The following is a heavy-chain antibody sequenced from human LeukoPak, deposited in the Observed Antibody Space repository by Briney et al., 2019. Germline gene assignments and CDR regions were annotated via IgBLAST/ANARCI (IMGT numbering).Heavy chain of an antibody. V-gene: IGHV1-69*05. CDR1: GGTFSSYA. J-gene: IGHJ4*02. CDR3: ARDRWRDGYKGL. CDR2: IIPIFGTA. Sequence: GSSVKVSCRASGGTFSSYAISWVRQAPGQGLEWMGRIIPIFGTANYAQKFQGRVTITTDESTSTAYMELSSLRSEDTAVYYCARDRWRDGYKGLWGQGTLVTVSS. D-gene: IGHD5-24*01.